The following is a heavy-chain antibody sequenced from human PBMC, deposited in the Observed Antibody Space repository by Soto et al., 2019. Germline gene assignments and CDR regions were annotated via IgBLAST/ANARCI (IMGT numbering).Heavy chain of an antibody. CDR1: GFTFSNYA. CDR2: IRSKAYGGTT. D-gene: IGHD5-12*01. J-gene: IGHJ3*02. V-gene: IGHV3-49*04. Sequence: PGGSLRLSCAASGFTFSNYAMSWVRQAPGKGLEWVGFIRSKAYGGTTEYAASVKGRFTISRDDSKSIAYLQMNSLKTEDTAVYYCTRDFREMATKGYDAFDIWGQGTMVTVSS. CDR3: TRDFREMATKGYDAFDI.